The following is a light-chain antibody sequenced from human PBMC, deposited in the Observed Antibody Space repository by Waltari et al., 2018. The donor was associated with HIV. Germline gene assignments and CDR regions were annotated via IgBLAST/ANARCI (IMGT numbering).Light chain of an antibody. CDR3: QQYNSYSMYT. Sequence: DIPMTQSPSPLSASVRDRVPIHCRTNQSISNWLAWYPQKPGKAPKLLIYKASRLESGVPSRFSGSGSGTEFTLTISSLQPEDFATYYCQQYNSYSMYTFGQGTKLEIK. CDR2: KAS. V-gene: IGKV1-5*03. J-gene: IGKJ2*01. CDR1: QSISNW.